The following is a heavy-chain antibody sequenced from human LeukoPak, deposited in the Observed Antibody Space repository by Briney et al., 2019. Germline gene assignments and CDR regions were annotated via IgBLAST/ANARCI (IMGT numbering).Heavy chain of an antibody. CDR1: GGSISSHY. CDR2: INHSGST. V-gene: IGHV4-34*01. J-gene: IGHJ4*02. Sequence: PSETLSLTCTVSGGSISSHYWSWIRQPPGKGLEWIGEINHSGSTNYNPSLKSRVTIPVDTSKNQFSLKLSSVTAADTAVYYCARRSCLTGVFMVGYFDYWGQGTLVTVSS. D-gene: IGHD7-27*01. CDR3: ARRSCLTGVFMVGYFDY.